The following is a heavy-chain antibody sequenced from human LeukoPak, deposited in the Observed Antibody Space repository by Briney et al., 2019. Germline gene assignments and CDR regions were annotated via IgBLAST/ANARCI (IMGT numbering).Heavy chain of an antibody. CDR3: ARVERDYYDSSGYYYLFDY. D-gene: IGHD3-22*01. V-gene: IGHV4-4*02. Sequence: SETLSLTCAVSGGSISSSNWRSWVRQPPGKGLEWIGEIYHSGSTNYNPSLKSRVTISVDKSKNQFSLKLSSVTAADTAVYYCARVERDYYDSSGYYYLFDYWGQGTLVTVSS. CDR1: GGSISSSNW. CDR2: IYHSGST. J-gene: IGHJ4*02.